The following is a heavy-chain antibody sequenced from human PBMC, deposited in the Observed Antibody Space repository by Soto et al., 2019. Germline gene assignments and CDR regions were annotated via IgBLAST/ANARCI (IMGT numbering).Heavy chain of an antibody. J-gene: IGHJ6*02. D-gene: IGHD2-15*01. CDR1: GFTFSSYG. CDR2: ISWNSGSI. V-gene: IGHV3-9*01. Sequence: GGSLRLSCAASGFTFSSYGMNWVRQAPGKGLEWVSGISWNSGSIGYADSVKGRFTISRDNAKNSLYLQMNSLRAEDTALYYCAKDMVVAHGDYGMDVWGQGTTVTVSS. CDR3: AKDMVVAHGDYGMDV.